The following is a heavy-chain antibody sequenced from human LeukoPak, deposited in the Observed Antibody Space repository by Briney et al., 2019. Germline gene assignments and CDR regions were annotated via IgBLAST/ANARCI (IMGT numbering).Heavy chain of an antibody. V-gene: IGHV3-48*01. CDR2: ISSSSTI. CDR3: ARDHNRRLYDSQARDTFDI. D-gene: IGHD3-22*01. J-gene: IGHJ3*02. Sequence: GGSLRLSCAASGFTFSSYSMSWVRQAPGKGLEWVSYISSSSTICYADSVKGRFTISRDNAKNSLYLQMNSLRAEDTAVYYCARDHNRRLYDSQARDTFDIWGQGTMVTVSS. CDR1: GFTFSSYS.